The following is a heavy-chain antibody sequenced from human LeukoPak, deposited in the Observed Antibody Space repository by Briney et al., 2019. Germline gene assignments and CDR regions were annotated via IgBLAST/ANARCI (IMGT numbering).Heavy chain of an antibody. D-gene: IGHD3-10*01. CDR3: ARDGVWFTPGY. J-gene: IGHJ4*02. V-gene: IGHV4-61*02. Sequence: SETLSLTCTVSGGSISSGDSYWGWIRQPAGKGLEWIGLIYTTGTTNYNPSLKSRVTISLDTSKNQVSLKLSSVTAADTAVYYCARDGVWFTPGYWGQGTLVTVSS. CDR2: IYTTGTT. CDR1: GGSISSGDSY.